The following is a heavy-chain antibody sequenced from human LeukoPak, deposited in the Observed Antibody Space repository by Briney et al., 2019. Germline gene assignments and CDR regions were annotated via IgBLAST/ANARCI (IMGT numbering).Heavy chain of an antibody. V-gene: IGHV3-30*04. CDR3: ARDRGCSSTSCYYYYMDV. J-gene: IGHJ6*03. CDR2: ISYDGYNK. D-gene: IGHD2-2*01. Sequence: PGGSLRLSCAASGFTFSIYAMHWVRQAPGKGLEWVAVISYDGYNKYYADSVKGRFTISRDNSKNTLYLQMNSLRPEDTAVYYCARDRGCSSTSCYYYYMDVWGKGTTVTVSS. CDR1: GFTFSIYA.